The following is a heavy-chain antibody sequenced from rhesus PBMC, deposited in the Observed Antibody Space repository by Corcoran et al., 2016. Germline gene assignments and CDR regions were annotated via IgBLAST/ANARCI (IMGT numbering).Heavy chain of an antibody. CDR3: ARDPGTVGDY. V-gene: IGHV4-76*01. CDR1: GYSISSGYD. Sequence: QVQLQESGPGVVKPSETLSLTCAVSGYSISSGYDWSWIRQPPGKGLEWIGYIYGSSGSTNYNPSLKNRVTISKDTSKNQFSLKLSPVTAADTAVYYCARDPGTVGDYWGQGVLVTVSS. J-gene: IGHJ4*01. D-gene: IGHD5-24*01. CDR2: IYGSSGST.